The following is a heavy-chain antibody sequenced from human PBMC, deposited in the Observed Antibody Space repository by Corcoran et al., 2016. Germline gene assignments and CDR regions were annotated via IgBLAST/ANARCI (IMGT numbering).Heavy chain of an antibody. J-gene: IGHJ4*02. V-gene: IGHV4-59*01. D-gene: IGHD6-13*01. CDR1: GGSLSNYY. CDR2: IYHSGVP. CDR3: ARESGGLRSWYSVDY. Sequence: QVQLQESGPGLVKPSETLSLTCTVSGGSLSNYYWSWIRQPPGKGLQWIGYIYHSGVPIYNASPRSRVTLSVDTSKNQFSLKLSSVTAADTAVYYCARESGGLRSWYSVDYWGQGTLVTVSS.